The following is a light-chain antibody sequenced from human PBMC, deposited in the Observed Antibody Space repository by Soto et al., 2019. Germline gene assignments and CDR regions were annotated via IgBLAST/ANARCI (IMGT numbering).Light chain of an antibody. J-gene: IGLJ1*01. CDR2: EVT. Sequence: QSVLTQPASVSGSPGQSITISCTGTSSDFYGYNYVSWYQQLPGKAPKLLIYEVTSRPSGVSNRFSGSKSGDTASLTISGLLAEDEAYYYCRSYTSGSTLYVFGTGTKVTVL. V-gene: IGLV2-14*01. CDR3: RSYTSGSTLYV. CDR1: SSDFYGYNY.